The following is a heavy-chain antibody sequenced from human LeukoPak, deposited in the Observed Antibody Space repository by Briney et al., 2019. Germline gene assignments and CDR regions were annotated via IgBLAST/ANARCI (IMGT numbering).Heavy chain of an antibody. J-gene: IGHJ6*02. Sequence: SETLSLTCTVSGGSISSYYWSWIRQPPGKGLEWVGYIYYSGSTNYNPSLKSRVTISVDTSKNQFSLKLSSVTAADTAVYYCARDGRTTVTTNYYYGMDVWGQGTTVTVSS. V-gene: IGHV4-59*01. CDR3: ARDGRTTVTTNYYYGMDV. CDR2: IYYSGST. CDR1: GGSISSYY. D-gene: IGHD4-17*01.